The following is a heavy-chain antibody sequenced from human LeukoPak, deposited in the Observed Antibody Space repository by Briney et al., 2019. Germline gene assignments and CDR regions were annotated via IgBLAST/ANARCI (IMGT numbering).Heavy chain of an antibody. CDR3: VSRYSSSSSHDY. D-gene: IGHD6-13*01. CDR2: IRSKANSYAT. CDR1: GFTFSSYG. V-gene: IGHV3-73*01. J-gene: IGHJ4*02. Sequence: PGGSLRLSCAASGFTFSSYGMHWVRQASGKGLEWVGRIRSKANSYATAYAASVKGRFTISRDDSKNTAYLQMNSLKTEDTAVYYCVSRYSSSSSHDYWGQGTLVTVSS.